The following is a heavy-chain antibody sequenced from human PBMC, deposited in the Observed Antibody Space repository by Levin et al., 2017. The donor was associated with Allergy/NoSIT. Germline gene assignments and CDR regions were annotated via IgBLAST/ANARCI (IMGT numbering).Heavy chain of an antibody. D-gene: IGHD5-12*01. J-gene: IGHJ4*02. Sequence: QAGGSLRLSCAASGFTFSNYAMSWVRQAPGKGLEWVSSISTSGGGTYYTDSVKGRFTISRDNSKNTLYLQMNSLRAEDTAIYYCAKGSLNIVTYYFDYWGQGTLVTVSS. CDR1: GFTFSNYA. V-gene: IGHV3-23*01. CDR2: ISTSGGGT. CDR3: AKGSLNIVTYYFDY.